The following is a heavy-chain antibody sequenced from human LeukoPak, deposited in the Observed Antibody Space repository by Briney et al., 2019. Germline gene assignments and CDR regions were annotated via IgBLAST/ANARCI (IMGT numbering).Heavy chain of an antibody. V-gene: IGHV3-7*01. CDR3: TRDFGRSSYYFDF. D-gene: IGHD3-3*01. CDR2: IKQDGSEK. J-gene: IGHJ4*02. Sequence: GGSLRLSCAASGLTFSSYSMNWVRQAPGKGLEWVANIKQDGSEKYYVDSVRGRLTISRDNAENSLFLQMNRLRVEDTAVYYCTRDFGRSSYYFDFWGQGTLVTVSS. CDR1: GLTFSSYS.